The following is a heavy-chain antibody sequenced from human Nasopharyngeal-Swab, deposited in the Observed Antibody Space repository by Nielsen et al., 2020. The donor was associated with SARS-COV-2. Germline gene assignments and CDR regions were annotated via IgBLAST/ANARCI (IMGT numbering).Heavy chain of an antibody. Sequence: SVKVSCKASGGTFSSYAISWVRQAPGQGLEWMGGIIPIFGTANYAQKFQGRVTITADESTSTAYMELRSLRSDDTAVYYCARDSYSYCSGGSCTYYYYGMDVWGQGTTVTVSS. D-gene: IGHD2-15*01. J-gene: IGHJ6*02. CDR2: IIPIFGTA. V-gene: IGHV1-69*13. CDR1: GGTFSSYA. CDR3: ARDSYSYCSGGSCTYYYYGMDV.